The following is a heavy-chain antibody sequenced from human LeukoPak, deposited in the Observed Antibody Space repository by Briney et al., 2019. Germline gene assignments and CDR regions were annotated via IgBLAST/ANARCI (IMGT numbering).Heavy chain of an antibody. J-gene: IGHJ6*03. CDR1: GGSISSSNYY. V-gene: IGHV4-39*01. Sequence: SETLSLTCTVSGGSISSSNYYWGWIRQPPGKGLEWIGSIYYGGSTYYNPSLKSRVTISVDTSKNQFSLKLSSVTAADTAVYYCASLGGSGYLHYYYYYMDVWGKGTTFTV. CDR3: ASLGGSGYLHYYYYYMDV. D-gene: IGHD2-15*01. CDR2: IYYGGST.